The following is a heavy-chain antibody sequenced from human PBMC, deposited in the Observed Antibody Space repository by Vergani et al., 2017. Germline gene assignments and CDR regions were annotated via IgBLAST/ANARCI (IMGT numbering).Heavy chain of an antibody. CDR1: GGSISSGSYY. V-gene: IGHV4-61*02. Sequence: QVQLQESGPGLVKPSQTLSLTCTVSGGSISSGSYYWSWIRQPAGQGLEWIGRIYTSGSTNYNPSLKSRVTISVDTSKNQFSLQLSSVTAADTAVYYCAREQGGYHDPTVVVGYWGQGTLVTVSS. CDR3: AREQGGYHDPTVVVGY. D-gene: IGHD5-12*01. CDR2: IYTSGST. J-gene: IGHJ4*02.